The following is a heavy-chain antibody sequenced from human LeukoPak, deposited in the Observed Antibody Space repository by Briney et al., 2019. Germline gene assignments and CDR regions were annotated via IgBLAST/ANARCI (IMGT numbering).Heavy chain of an antibody. Sequence: GGSLRLSCAASGFTFKNYAMYWVRQAPGKGLEWVAVISYDGSNKNYADSVKGRFSISRDNTKNTLYLQMNSLRAEDTAVYYCARDVYSYSPGDYWGQGTLVTVSS. CDR3: ARDVYSYSPGDY. CDR1: GFTFKNYA. CDR2: ISYDGSNK. J-gene: IGHJ4*02. V-gene: IGHV3-30*04. D-gene: IGHD5-18*01.